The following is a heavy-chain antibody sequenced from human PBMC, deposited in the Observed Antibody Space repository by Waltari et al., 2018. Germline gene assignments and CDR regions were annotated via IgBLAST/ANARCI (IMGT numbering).Heavy chain of an antibody. CDR1: GGSVSTGTNY. Sequence: QLQLQESGPGLVKPSETLSLTCTVSGGSVSTGTNYWGWIRQPPGKGLEWIGTIDYTGNAYYNPSLKSRTTMSVDTSRNQFSLKLTSVTAADTAVYYCARELAAGGATGYWGQGTLVTVSS. J-gene: IGHJ4*02. CDR2: IDYTGNA. V-gene: IGHV4-39*02. D-gene: IGHD1-26*01. CDR3: ARELAAGGATGY.